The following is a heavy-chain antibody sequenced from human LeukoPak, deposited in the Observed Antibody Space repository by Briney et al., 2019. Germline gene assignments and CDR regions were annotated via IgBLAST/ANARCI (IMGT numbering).Heavy chain of an antibody. V-gene: IGHV4-34*01. CDR2: INHSGST. CDR1: GGSFSGYY. CDR3: ARSPYYDFWSGYRPGPQFDY. D-gene: IGHD3-3*01. Sequence: SETLSLTCAVYGGSFSGYYWNWIRQPPGKGLEWIGEINHSGSTNYNSSLKSRVTISVDTSKNQFSLKLSSVTAADTAVYYCARSPYYDFWSGYRPGPQFDYWGQGTLVTVSS. J-gene: IGHJ4*02.